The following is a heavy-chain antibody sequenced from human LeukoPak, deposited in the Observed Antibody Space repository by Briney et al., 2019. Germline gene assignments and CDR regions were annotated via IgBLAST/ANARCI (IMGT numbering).Heavy chain of an antibody. V-gene: IGHV1-18*01. CDR3: ARDAGSQYCTNGVCSTHDAFDI. Sequence: ASVKVSCKASGYTFTSYGISWVRQAPGQGLEWMGWISAYNGNTSYAQKLQGRVTMTTDTSTSTAYMELRSLRSDDTAVYYCARDAGSQYCTNGVCSTHDAFDIWGQGTMVTVSS. CDR1: GYTFTSYG. J-gene: IGHJ3*02. D-gene: IGHD2-8*01. CDR2: ISAYNGNT.